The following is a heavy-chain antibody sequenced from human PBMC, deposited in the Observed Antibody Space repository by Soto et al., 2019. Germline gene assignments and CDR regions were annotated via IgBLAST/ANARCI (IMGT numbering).Heavy chain of an antibody. D-gene: IGHD2-15*01. CDR2: IGTYSGRS. Sequence: QIQLVQSGAEVQRPGASVKVSCKASGYIFTDFSISWVRQAPGQGLEWIGWIGTYSGRSDSAQKVRGRLTMTTDTSTTTAYMDLRSLRFDDTAVYYCARRHGDPSSAAGFDYWGHGTLVSVSS. CDR3: ARRHGDPSSAAGFDY. J-gene: IGHJ4*01. CDR1: GYIFTDFS. V-gene: IGHV1-18*01.